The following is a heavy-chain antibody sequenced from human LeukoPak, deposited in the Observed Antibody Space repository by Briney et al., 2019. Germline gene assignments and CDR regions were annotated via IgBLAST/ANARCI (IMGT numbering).Heavy chain of an antibody. CDR2: INPSGGST. D-gene: IGHD2-15*01. J-gene: IGHJ4*02. V-gene: IGHV1-46*01. Sequence: ASVKVSCKASGYTFTSYYMHWVRQAPGQGLEWMGIINPSGGSTSYAQKFQGRVTMTRDMSTSTVYMELSSLRSEDTAGYYCARNPVVVAGTGAFGYRGPGTLVTVSS. CDR1: GYTFTSYY. CDR3: ARNPVVVAGTGAFGY.